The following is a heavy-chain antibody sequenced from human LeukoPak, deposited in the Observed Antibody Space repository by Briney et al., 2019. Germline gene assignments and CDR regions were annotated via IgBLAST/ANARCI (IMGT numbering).Heavy chain of an antibody. V-gene: IGHV3-30*03. Sequence: GRSLRLSCVASGFTFSSYGMHWVRQAPGKGLEWVAVISYDGNDKYYADSVKGRFSISRDNSKNTLYLQMSSLRAEDTAVYYCATDYGKDPLYFDYWGQGTLVTVSS. CDR2: ISYDGNDK. CDR1: GFTFSSYG. D-gene: IGHD3-16*01. CDR3: ATDYGKDPLYFDY. J-gene: IGHJ4*02.